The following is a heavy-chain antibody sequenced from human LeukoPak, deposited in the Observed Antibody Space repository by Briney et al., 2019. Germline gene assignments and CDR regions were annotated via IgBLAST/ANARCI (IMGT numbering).Heavy chain of an antibody. V-gene: IGHV3-48*01. CDR2: ISSSSSTI. J-gene: IGHJ4*02. Sequence: GSLRLSCAASGFTFSSYSMNWVRQAPGKGLEWVSYISSSSSTIYYADSVKGRFTISRDNAKNSLYVQMNSLRAEDTTVYYCARSYSGAAYISFDYWGQGTLVTVSS. CDR3: ARSYSGAAYISFDY. D-gene: IGHD3-16*01. CDR1: GFTFSSYS.